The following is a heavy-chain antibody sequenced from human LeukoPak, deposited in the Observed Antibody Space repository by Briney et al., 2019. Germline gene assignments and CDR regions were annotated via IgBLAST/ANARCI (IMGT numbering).Heavy chain of an antibody. CDR3: ARIMTTVTPFDY. CDR2: ISYDGSNK. V-gene: IGHV3-30-3*01. D-gene: IGHD4-17*01. CDR1: GFTFSSYA. Sequence: GGSLRLSCAASGFTFSSYAMHWVRQAPGKGLEWVAVISYDGSNKYYADSVKGRFTIFRDNSKNTLYLQMNSLRAEDTAVYYCARIMTTVTPFDYWGQGTLVTVSS. J-gene: IGHJ4*02.